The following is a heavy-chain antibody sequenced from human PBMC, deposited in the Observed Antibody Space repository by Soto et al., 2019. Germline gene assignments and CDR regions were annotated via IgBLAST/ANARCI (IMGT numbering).Heavy chain of an antibody. Sequence: ASVKVSCKASGGTFSSYAISWVRQAPGQGLEWMGGIIPIFGTANYAQKFQGRVTITADESTSTAYMELSSLRSEDTAVYYCARVIRSGSYRRFDYWGQGTLVTVSS. J-gene: IGHJ4*02. V-gene: IGHV1-69*13. CDR1: GGTFSSYA. CDR2: IIPIFGTA. CDR3: ARVIRSGSYRRFDY. D-gene: IGHD1-26*01.